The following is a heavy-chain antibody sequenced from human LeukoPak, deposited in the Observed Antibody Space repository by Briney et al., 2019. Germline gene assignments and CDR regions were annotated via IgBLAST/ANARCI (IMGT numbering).Heavy chain of an antibody. Sequence: SETLSLTCTVSGGSIGSYYWSWIRQPPGKGLEWVGYIYYSGSTNYNPSLKSRVTISVDTSKNQFSLKLSSVTAADTAVYYCARDAGYDLNGYYGMDVWGQGTTVTVSS. CDR1: GGSIGSYY. CDR2: IYYSGST. CDR3: ARDAGYDLNGYYGMDV. J-gene: IGHJ6*02. D-gene: IGHD3-3*01. V-gene: IGHV4-59*01.